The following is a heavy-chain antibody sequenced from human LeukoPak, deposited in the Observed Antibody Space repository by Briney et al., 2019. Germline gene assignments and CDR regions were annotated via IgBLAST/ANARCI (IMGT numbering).Heavy chain of an antibody. CDR2: ISYDGTNK. J-gene: IGHJ4*02. Sequence: GMSLRLSCAASGFTFSSYPMHWVRQAPGKGLEWVAVISYDGTNKWYADSVQGRFAISRDNSKNTLYLQMNSLRPEDTAVYYCAREGEYYDSSGYLDYWGQGTLVTVSS. CDR3: AREGEYYDSSGYLDY. V-gene: IGHV3-30*09. D-gene: IGHD3-22*01. CDR1: GFTFSSYP.